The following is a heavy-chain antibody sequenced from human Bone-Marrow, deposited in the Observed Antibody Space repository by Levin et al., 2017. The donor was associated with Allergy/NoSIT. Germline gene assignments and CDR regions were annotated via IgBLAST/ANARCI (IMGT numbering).Heavy chain of an antibody. V-gene: IGHV3-23*01. Sequence: GESLKISCAASTFNFSNHAMTWVRQAPGKGLEWVAGISGSGGSSYYADSVKGRFTISRDNSKNTLFLQMNSLRAEDTAVYYCARAPNSDFWNGYPDWLDPWGLGTLVIVSS. CDR3: ARAPNSDFWNGYPDWLDP. J-gene: IGHJ5*02. CDR2: ISGSGGSS. D-gene: IGHD3-3*01. CDR1: TFNFSNHA.